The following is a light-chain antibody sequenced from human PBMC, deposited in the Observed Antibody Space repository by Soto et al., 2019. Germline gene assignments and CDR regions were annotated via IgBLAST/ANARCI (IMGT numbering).Light chain of an antibody. CDR1: SSDVGGYNY. CDR3: SSYTSSVWV. Sequence: QSALTQPASVSGSPGQSITISCTGTSSDVGGYNYVSWYQQHPGKAPKLMIYEVSNRPSGVSNRFSGSKSGNTAFLTISGLQAEDEADYYCSSYTSSVWVFGGGTKLTVL. V-gene: IGLV2-14*01. J-gene: IGLJ3*02. CDR2: EVS.